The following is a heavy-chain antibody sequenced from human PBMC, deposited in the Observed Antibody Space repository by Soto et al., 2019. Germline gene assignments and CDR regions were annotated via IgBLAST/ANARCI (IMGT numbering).Heavy chain of an antibody. D-gene: IGHD3-9*01. Sequence: QVPLVESGGGVVQPGRSLRLSCAASGFIFSGYAMHWVRQAPGKGLEWVAVISYDGNTQYYADSVKGRFTVSRDNSNNMLYVQMNNLRDEDTDMYYCAKETNAYEINFWGQVTLVTVYS. CDR2: ISYDGNTQ. CDR1: GFIFSGYA. V-gene: IGHV3-30-3*01. CDR3: AKETNAYEINF. J-gene: IGHJ4*02.